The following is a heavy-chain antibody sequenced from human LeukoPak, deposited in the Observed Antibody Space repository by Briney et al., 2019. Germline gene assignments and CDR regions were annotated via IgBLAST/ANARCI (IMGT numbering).Heavy chain of an antibody. J-gene: IGHJ4*02. V-gene: IGHV3-7*01. D-gene: IGHD4-23*01. CDR3: ARAYFNGGKDY. CDR2: IKQDGSEK. Sequence: GGSLRLSCAAYGFTFSRYAMSWVRQAPGKGLEWVANIKQDGSEKYYVDSVKGRFTISRDNAKNSLYLQMNSLRAEDTAVYYCARAYFNGGKDYWGQGTLVTVSS. CDR1: GFTFSRYA.